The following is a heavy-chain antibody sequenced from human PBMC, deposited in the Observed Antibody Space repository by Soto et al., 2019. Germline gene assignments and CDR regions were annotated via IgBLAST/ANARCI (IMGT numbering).Heavy chain of an antibody. J-gene: IGHJ6*03. CDR2: LYNTGST. CDR3: GRDLWGYWGVDCYRLDV. CDR1: GASISRYY. Sequence: SETLSLTCTVSGASISRYYWSWIWQSPGKGLEWIGYLYNTGSTIYNPSLKSRVTISVDTSKNQFSLKMNSVTAADTAVYYCGRDLWGYWGVDCYRLDVWGKGTT. D-gene: IGHD2-21*02. V-gene: IGHV4-59*01.